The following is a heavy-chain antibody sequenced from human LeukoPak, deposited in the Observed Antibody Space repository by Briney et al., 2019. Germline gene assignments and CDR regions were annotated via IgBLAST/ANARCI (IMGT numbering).Heavy chain of an antibody. V-gene: IGHV3-9*03. D-gene: IGHD5-12*01. CDR1: GFTFDDYA. Sequence: PGGSLRLSCAASGFTFDDYAMHWVRQAPGKGLEWVSGISWNSGSIGYADSVKVRFTISRDNAKNSLYLQMNSLRAEDMALYYCAKAVDFDIATYYFDYWGQGTLVTVSS. CDR2: ISWNSGSI. CDR3: AKAVDFDIATYYFDY. J-gene: IGHJ4*02.